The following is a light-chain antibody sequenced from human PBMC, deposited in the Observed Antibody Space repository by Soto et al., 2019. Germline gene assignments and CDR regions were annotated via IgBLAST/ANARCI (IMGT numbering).Light chain of an antibody. Sequence: DIRVTQSPSSLSASVGYRFTITCRASQSISRHLNWYQQKPGKAPKLLINVASSLQSGVPSRFSGSGSGTDFTLTISNVQPEDFATYYCQQTYSTPQPFGQGTRLEIK. CDR1: QSISRH. CDR2: VAS. J-gene: IGKJ5*01. V-gene: IGKV1-39*01. CDR3: QQTYSTPQP.